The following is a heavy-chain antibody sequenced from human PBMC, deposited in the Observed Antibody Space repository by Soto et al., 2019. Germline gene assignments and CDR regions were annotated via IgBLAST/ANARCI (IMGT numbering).Heavy chain of an antibody. D-gene: IGHD6-13*01. J-gene: IGHJ5*02. CDR3: VRTQVSATGIDWFDA. V-gene: IGHV1-3*01. CDR2: INAANGDT. Sequence: ASVKVSCKASGYTFTSYGIHWVRQASGQRLEWMGWINAANGDTKYSPKFQGRVTITRDTSASTAYMELSSLRSEDTAVYYCVRTQVSATGIDWFDAWGQGTPVTVSS. CDR1: GYTFTSYG.